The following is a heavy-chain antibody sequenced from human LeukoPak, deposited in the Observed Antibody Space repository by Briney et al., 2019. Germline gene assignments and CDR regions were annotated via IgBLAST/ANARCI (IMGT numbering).Heavy chain of an antibody. Sequence: GSLRLSCAASGFTFSGSAMHWVRQASGKGLEWVGRIRSKANSYATAYAASVKGRFTTSRDDSKNTAYLQMNSLKTEDTAVYYCTSRGPIAAAPDYWGQGTLVTVSS. D-gene: IGHD6-13*01. V-gene: IGHV3-73*01. CDR2: IRSKANSYAT. CDR3: TSRGPIAAAPDY. CDR1: GFTFSGSA. J-gene: IGHJ4*02.